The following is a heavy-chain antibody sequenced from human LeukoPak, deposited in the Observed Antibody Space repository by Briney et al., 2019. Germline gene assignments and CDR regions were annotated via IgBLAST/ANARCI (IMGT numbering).Heavy chain of an antibody. CDR1: GFTVSSNY. J-gene: IGHJ4*02. CDR3: ARVRCSGGSCYLDY. V-gene: IGHV3-53*01. Sequence: GGSLRLSCAASGFTVSSNYMSWVRQAPGKGLEWVSVIYSGGSTYYADSVKGRFTISRDNSKNTLYLQMNSLRAEDTAVYYCARVRCSGGSCYLDYWGQGTLVTVSS. CDR2: IYSGGST. D-gene: IGHD2-15*01.